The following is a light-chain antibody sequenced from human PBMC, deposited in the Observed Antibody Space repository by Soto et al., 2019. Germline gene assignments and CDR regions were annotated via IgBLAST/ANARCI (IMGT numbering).Light chain of an antibody. J-gene: IGLJ2*01. CDR1: SSDVGGYKY. CDR3: CAYAGSYTVL. CDR2: DVS. Sequence: QSVLTQPRSVSGSPGQSVTISCTGTSSDVGGYKYVSWYQQHPGKVPKLMMFDVSERPSGVPDRFSGSKSGNTASLSISGLQAGDEADYYCCAYAGSYTVLFGGGTKVTVL. V-gene: IGLV2-11*01.